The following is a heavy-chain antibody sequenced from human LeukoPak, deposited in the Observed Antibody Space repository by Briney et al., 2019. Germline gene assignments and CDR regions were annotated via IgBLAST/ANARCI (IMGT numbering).Heavy chain of an antibody. CDR1: GYTFTGYS. CDR2: FNPNNGGT. J-gene: IGHJ6*03. D-gene: IGHD2-15*01. CDR3: ATQISTHYYFYYMDV. V-gene: IGHV1-2*02. Sequence: ASVKVSCKASGYTFTGYSIHWVRQAPGQGLEWKGWFNPNNGGTNYAQRFQGRVTMTRDTSISTAYLELSRLRSDDTAVYYCATQISTHYYFYYMDVWGKGTTVTVSS.